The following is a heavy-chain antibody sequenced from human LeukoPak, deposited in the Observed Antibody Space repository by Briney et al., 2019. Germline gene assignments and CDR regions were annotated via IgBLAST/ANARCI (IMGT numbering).Heavy chain of an antibody. CDR3: SGSGSDMEKDAFDI. J-gene: IGHJ3*02. V-gene: IGHV4-59*08. D-gene: IGHD3-10*01. CDR1: GGSISSYY. CDR2: IYYSGST. Sequence: SETLSLTCTVSGGSISSYYWSWIRQPPGKGLEWIGYIYYSGSTNNNPSLKGRVTISVDTSKNQFSLKLTSVTAADTAVYYCSGSGSDMEKDAFDIWGQGTMVTVSS.